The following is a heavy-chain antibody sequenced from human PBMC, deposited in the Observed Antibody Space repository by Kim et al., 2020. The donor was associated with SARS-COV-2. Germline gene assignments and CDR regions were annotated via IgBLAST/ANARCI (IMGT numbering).Heavy chain of an antibody. V-gene: IGHV3-30-3*01. CDR1: GFTFRSYA. J-gene: IGHJ6*02. Sequence: GGSLRLSCAASGFTFRSYAMYWVRQAPGKGLEWVAVISYDGNDKDYADSVKGRFTISRDNSKNTLFLQMNSLRSEDTAVYYCSRGGEEEVVADGYYYYGMDVWRQGTMVTVSS. CDR3: SRGGEEEVVADGYYYYGMDV. CDR2: ISYDGNDK. D-gene: IGHD2-2*01.